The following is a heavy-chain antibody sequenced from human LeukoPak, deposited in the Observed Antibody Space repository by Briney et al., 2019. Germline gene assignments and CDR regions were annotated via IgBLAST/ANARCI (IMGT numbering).Heavy chain of an antibody. Sequence: ASVKVSCKASGYTFTSYFIHWVRQAPGQGLEWMGAINPSDISTTYAQKFQGRVTMTRDTHTNTVYMQLTSLRSDDTAVYYCARAPRWLQFSSYDYWGQGTLVTVSS. CDR2: INPSDIST. V-gene: IGHV1-46*01. CDR1: GYTFTSYF. CDR3: ARAPRWLQFSSYDY. D-gene: IGHD5-24*01. J-gene: IGHJ4*02.